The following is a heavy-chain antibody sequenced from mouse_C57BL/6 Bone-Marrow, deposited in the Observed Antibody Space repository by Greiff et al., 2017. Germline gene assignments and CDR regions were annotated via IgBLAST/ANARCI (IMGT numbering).Heavy chain of an antibody. CDR3: ARVGGFDY. J-gene: IGHJ2*01. V-gene: IGHV5-6*02. CDR2: ISSGGSYT. CDR1: GFTFSSYG. D-gene: IGHD1-1*01. Sequence: DVMLVESGGDLVKPGGSLKLSCAASGFTFSSYGMSWVRQTPDKRLEWVATISSGGSYTYYPDSVKGRFTISRDNAKNTLYLQMSSLKSEDTAMYYCARVGGFDYWGQGTTLTVSS.